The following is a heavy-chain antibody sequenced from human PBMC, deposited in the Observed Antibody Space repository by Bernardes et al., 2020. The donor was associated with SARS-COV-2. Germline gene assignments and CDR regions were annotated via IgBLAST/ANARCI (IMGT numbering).Heavy chain of an antibody. CDR3: AKDDIRPLFGAPVYDS. V-gene: IGHV3-23*01. Sequence: GGSLRLSCAVSGFTFTKCDMSWVRQAQGKEREWNSGMSGSGSTTYYADSVKGRFTISRDNSRNTLFLQMDSLRAEDTAVYYCAKDDIRPLFGAPVYDSWGQGTLVTVSS. D-gene: IGHD3-3*01. CDR1: GFTFTKCD. CDR2: MSGSGSTT. J-gene: IGHJ4*02.